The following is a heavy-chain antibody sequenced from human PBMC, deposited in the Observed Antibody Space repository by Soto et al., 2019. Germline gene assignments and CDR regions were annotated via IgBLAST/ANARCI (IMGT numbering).Heavy chain of an antibody. CDR1: GYSFTSYW. J-gene: IGHJ6*02. V-gene: IGHV5-51*01. CDR2: IYPGDSDT. CDR3: ARRTTVREPYYYYGMDV. D-gene: IGHD4-4*01. Sequence: GESLKISCKGSGYSFTSYWIGWVRQMPGKGLEWMGIIYPGDSDTRYSPPFQGQVTISADKSISTAYLQWSSLKASDTAMYYCARRTTVREPYYYYGMDVWGQGTTVTVSS.